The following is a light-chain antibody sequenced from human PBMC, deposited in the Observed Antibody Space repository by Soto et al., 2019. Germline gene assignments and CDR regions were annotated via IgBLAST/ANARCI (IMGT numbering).Light chain of an antibody. J-gene: IGKJ5*01. CDR1: EDISKN. V-gene: IGKV1-33*01. Sequence: IKMTQSPSSLSASVGDRVTITCQASEDISKNLNWYQQKLGKAPKLLIYDASSLQTGVPSRFSGSGSATHFTFTISSLQPEDISTYYCQQYDNLLPITFGQGTRLEIK. CDR3: QQYDNLLPIT. CDR2: DAS.